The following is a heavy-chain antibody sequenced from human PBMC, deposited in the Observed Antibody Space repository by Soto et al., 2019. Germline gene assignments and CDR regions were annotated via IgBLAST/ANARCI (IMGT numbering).Heavy chain of an antibody. Sequence: GGSLRLSCAASGFRFSHFGYHWVRQAPGKGLEWVAVIWEAGNNDKYADSVKGRFTISRDNSKNTLYLQMDALRGEDTAIYYCVREIKLFWFGALSHQLDYWGQGTLVTVSS. V-gene: IGHV3-33*01. CDR3: VREIKLFWFGALSHQLDY. D-gene: IGHD3-10*01. CDR1: GFRFSHFG. CDR2: IWEAGNND. J-gene: IGHJ4*02.